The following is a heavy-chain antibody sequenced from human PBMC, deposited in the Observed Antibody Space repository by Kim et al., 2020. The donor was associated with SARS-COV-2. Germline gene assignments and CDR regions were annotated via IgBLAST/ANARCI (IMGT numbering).Heavy chain of an antibody. Sequence: GGSLRLSCAASGFTFSSYTMNWVRQAPGRGLEWVSSISIRSSYIYYADSVKGRFTISRDNVENSLFLQINSLTVEDTAVYFCARSRDGYTNSAFDLWGRGTPVTVSS. CDR3: ARSRDGYTNSAFDL. J-gene: IGHJ4*02. V-gene: IGHV3-21*01. D-gene: IGHD5-12*01. CDR1: GFTFSSYT. CDR2: ISIRSSYI.